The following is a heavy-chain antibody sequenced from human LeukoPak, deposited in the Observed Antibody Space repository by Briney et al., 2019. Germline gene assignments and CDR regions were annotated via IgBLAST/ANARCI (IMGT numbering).Heavy chain of an antibody. CDR3: ARFTWSRTYYYDSTGYYNY. Sequence: ASVKVSCKASGYTFTGYYMHWVRQAPGQGLEWMGWINPNSGGTNYAQKFQGRVTMTRDTSISTAYMELSRLRSDDTAVYYCARFTWSRTYYYDSTGYYNYWGQGTLVTVSS. J-gene: IGHJ4*02. D-gene: IGHD3-22*01. V-gene: IGHV1-2*02. CDR1: GYTFTGYY. CDR2: INPNSGGT.